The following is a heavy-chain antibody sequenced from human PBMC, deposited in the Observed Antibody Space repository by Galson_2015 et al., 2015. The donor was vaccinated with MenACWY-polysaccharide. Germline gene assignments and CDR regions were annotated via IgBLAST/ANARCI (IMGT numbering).Heavy chain of an antibody. CDR3: ARVLKGLVGATPDY. CDR2: ISSGGTI. Sequence: SLRLSCAASGFTFSSYATSWVRQAPGKGLEWVSYISSGGTIYYADSVKGRFTISRDNAKNSLYLQMNSLRDDDTAVYYCARVLKGLVGATPDYWGQGTLVTVSP. J-gene: IGHJ4*02. V-gene: IGHV3-48*02. D-gene: IGHD1-26*01. CDR1: GFTFSSYA.